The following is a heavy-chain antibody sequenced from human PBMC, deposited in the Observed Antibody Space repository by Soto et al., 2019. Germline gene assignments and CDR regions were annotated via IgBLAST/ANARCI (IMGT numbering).Heavy chain of an antibody. V-gene: IGHV4-34*01. D-gene: IGHD3-10*01. CDR3: ARKGMLRLLWFGDPTQYGMDV. Sequence: SEALSLTCAVYGGSFSGYYWSWIRQPPGKGLEWIGEINHSGSTNYNPSLKSRVTISVDTSKNQFSLKLSSVTAADTAVYYCARKGMLRLLWFGDPTQYGMDVWGQGTTVTVSS. J-gene: IGHJ6*02. CDR1: GGSFSGYY. CDR2: INHSGST.